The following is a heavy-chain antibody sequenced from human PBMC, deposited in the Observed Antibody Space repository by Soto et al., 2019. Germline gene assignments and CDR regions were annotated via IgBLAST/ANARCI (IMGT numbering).Heavy chain of an antibody. CDR3: ARDGDSGGYFYYSGMDV. V-gene: IGHV1-18*04. Sequence: GASVKVSCKASGYTFTSYGISCVRQAPGQGLEWMGWISAYNGNTNYAQKLQGRVTMTTDTSTSTAYMELRSLRSDDTAVYYCARDGDSGGYFYYSGMDVWGQGTTVTVSS. J-gene: IGHJ6*02. CDR2: ISAYNGNT. CDR1: GYTFTSYG. D-gene: IGHD3-22*01.